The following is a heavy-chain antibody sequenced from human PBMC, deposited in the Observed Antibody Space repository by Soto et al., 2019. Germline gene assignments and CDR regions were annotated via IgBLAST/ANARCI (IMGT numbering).Heavy chain of an antibody. CDR2: IGYDGNNK. CDR1: GFTFSSYG. CDR3: ARDRSADEAACWFDP. V-gene: IGHV3-33*01. D-gene: IGHD2-15*01. Sequence: GGSLRLSCGASGFTFSSYGMHWVRQAPGKGLEWVAVIGYDGNNKDYADSVKGRFTISRDNSKNTLYLQMNSLRAEDTAIYYCARDRSADEAACWFDPWGQGTLVTVSS. J-gene: IGHJ5*02.